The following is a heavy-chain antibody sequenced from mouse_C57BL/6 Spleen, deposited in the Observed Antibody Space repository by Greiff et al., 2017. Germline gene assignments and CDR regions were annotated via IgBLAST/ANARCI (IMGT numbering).Heavy chain of an antibody. CDR2: IDPSDSYT. Sequence: QVQLQQPGAELVMPGASVKLSCKASGYTFTSYWMHWVKQRPGQGLEWIGEIDPSDSYTNYNQKFKGKSTLTVDKSSSTAYMQLSSLTSEDSAVYYCARLGDYPYFDVWGTGTTVTVSS. D-gene: IGHD2-4*01. V-gene: IGHV1-69*01. CDR3: ARLGDYPYFDV. CDR1: GYTFTSYW. J-gene: IGHJ1*03.